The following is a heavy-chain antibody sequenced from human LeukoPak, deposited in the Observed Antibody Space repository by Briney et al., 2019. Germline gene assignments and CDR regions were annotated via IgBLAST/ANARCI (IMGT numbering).Heavy chain of an antibody. CDR3: AKSIGRDFWSGYNIPPGLDV. D-gene: IGHD3-3*01. J-gene: IGHJ6*02. CDR2: ISGSGGST. Sequence: GGSLRLSCAASGFTFSSYAMSWVRQAPGKGLEWVSAISGSGGSTYYADSVKGRFTISRDNSKNTLYLQMNSLRAEDTAVYYCAKSIGRDFWSGYNIPPGLDVWGQGTTVTVSS. CDR1: GFTFSSYA. V-gene: IGHV3-23*01.